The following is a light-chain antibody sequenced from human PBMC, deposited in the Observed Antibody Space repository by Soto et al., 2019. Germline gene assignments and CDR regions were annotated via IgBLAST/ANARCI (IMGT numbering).Light chain of an antibody. V-gene: IGKV4-1*01. J-gene: IGKJ4*01. CDR2: WAS. Sequence: DIVMTQSPDSLAVSLGERATINCKSSQSVLYSSNNKNYLAWYQQKPGQPPKLLIYWASTRESGVPDRFSGSGSGTAITLTISSLQAEDVAVYYCQQYYSTPQTVGVGTKVEIK. CDR1: QSVLYSSNNKNY. CDR3: QQYYSTPQT.